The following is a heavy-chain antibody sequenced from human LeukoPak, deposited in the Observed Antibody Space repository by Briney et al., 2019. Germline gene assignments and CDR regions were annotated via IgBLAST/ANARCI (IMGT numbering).Heavy chain of an antibody. CDR3: TTEPYYYDSSGYYPYFFDY. Sequence: GSLRLSCAASGFTFSNAWMSWVRQAPGKGLEWVGRIKSKTDGGTTDYAAPVKGRFTISRDDSKNTLYLQMNSLKTEDTAVYYCTTEPYYYDSSGYYPYFFDYWAQGTLVTVSS. CDR1: GFTFSNAW. V-gene: IGHV3-15*01. CDR2: IKSKTDGGTT. J-gene: IGHJ4*02. D-gene: IGHD3-22*01.